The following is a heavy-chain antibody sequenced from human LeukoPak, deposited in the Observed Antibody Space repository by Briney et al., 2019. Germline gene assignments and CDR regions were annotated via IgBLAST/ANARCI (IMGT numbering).Heavy chain of an antibody. J-gene: IGHJ4*02. D-gene: IGHD3-22*01. CDR3: ARDQPDYYDSSGYYR. Sequence: GGSLRLSCAASGFTFSSYAMSWVRQAPGKGLEWVSLISGGGGSTHYADSVKGRFTISRDNAKNSLYLQMNGLRAEDTAVYYCARDQPDYYDSSGYYRWGQGTLVTVSS. CDR1: GFTFSSYA. CDR2: ISGGGGST. V-gene: IGHV3-23*01.